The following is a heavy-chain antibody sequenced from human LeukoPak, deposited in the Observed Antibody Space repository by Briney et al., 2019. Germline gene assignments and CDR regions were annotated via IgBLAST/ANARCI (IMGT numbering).Heavy chain of an antibody. CDR3: ARDPPARVTTGS. V-gene: IGHV1-69*01. D-gene: IGHD4-17*01. CDR1: GGTFSSYA. Sequence: WASVKVSCKASGGTFSSYAISWVRQAPGQGLEWMGGIIPIFGTANYAQKFQGRVTITADESTSTAYMELSSLRSEDTAVYYCARDPPARVTTGSWGQGTLFTVSS. CDR2: IIPIFGTA. J-gene: IGHJ4*02.